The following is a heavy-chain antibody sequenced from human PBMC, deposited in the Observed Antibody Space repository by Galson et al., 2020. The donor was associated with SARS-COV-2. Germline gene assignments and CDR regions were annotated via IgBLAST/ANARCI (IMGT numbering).Heavy chain of an antibody. CDR1: GFTFSSYG. CDR3: ARGEYWVYGYYYGMDV. V-gene: IGHV3-30*03. J-gene: IGHJ6*02. CDR2: ISYDGSNK. D-gene: IGHD3-10*01. Sequence: QLGESLKISCAASGFTFSSYGMHWVRQAPGKGLEWVAVISYDGSNKYYADSVKGRFTIARDNSKNTLYLQMNSLRAEDTAVYYCARGEYWVYGYYYGMDVWCQGTTVTVSS.